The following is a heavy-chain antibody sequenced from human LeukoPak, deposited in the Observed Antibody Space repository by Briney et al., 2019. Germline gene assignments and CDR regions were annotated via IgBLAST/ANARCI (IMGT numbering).Heavy chain of an antibody. CDR2: IIPIFGTA. D-gene: IGHD2-2*01. CDR1: GGTFSSYA. CDR3: AREPPSCSSTNCYLHDAFDI. J-gene: IGHJ3*02. Sequence: GASVKVSCKASGGTFSSYAISWVRQAPGQGLEWMGGIIPIFGTANYAQKFQGRVTITADESTSTAYMELSSLRSEDTAVYYCAREPPSCSSTNCYLHDAFDIWGQGTMVTVSS. V-gene: IGHV1-69*13.